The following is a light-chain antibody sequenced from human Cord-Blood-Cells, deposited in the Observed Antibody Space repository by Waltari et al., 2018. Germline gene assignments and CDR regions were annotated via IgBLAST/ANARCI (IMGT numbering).Light chain of an antibody. J-gene: IGKJ2*01. V-gene: IGKV2-28*01. CDR2: LAS. CDR1: QSLLHSNGYNY. Sequence: IVMTQSPLSLAVTPGDPASISCRPSQSLLHSNGYNYLDWYLQKPGQSPQLLIYLASNRASGGPDRFSGSGSGTDFTLKISRVEAEDVGVYYCMQALQTPRYTFGQGTKLEIK. CDR3: MQALQTPRYT.